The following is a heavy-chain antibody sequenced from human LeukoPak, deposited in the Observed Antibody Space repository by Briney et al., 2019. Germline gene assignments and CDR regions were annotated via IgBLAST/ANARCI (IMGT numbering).Heavy chain of an antibody. Sequence: ASVKVSCKASGYTFTSYGISWVRQAPGQGLEWMGWISAYNGNTNYAQKLQGRVTMTTDTSTSTAYLEMSSLRSDDTAVYYCARDPNRYSGSPGDYWGQGTLVTVSS. CDR3: ARDPNRYSGSPGDY. V-gene: IGHV1-18*01. D-gene: IGHD1-26*01. CDR1: GYTFTSYG. J-gene: IGHJ4*02. CDR2: ISAYNGNT.